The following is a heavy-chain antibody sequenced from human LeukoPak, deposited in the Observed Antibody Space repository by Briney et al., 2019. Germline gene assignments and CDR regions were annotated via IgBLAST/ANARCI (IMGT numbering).Heavy chain of an antibody. J-gene: IGHJ4*02. CDR2: INPSGGST. CDR3: ASPLWGWPC. V-gene: IGHV1-46*01. Sequence: ASVKVSCKASGYTFTSYYMHWVRQAPGQGLEWMGIINPSGGSTSYAQKFQGRVTMTRDTSISTAYMELGRLRSDETAVYYCASPLWGWPCWGQGTLLTVSS. D-gene: IGHD6-19*01. CDR1: GYTFTSYY.